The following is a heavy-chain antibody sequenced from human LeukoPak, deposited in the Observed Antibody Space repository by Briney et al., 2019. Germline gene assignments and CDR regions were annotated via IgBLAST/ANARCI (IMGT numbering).Heavy chain of an antibody. CDR3: ARLDYDILTGFDY. CDR1: GFTFISYW. CDR2: IYSGGST. V-gene: IGHV3-66*04. D-gene: IGHD3-9*01. Sequence: GGSLRLSCAASGFTFISYWMSWVRQAPGKGLEWVSVIYSGGSTYYADSVKGRFTISRDNSKNTLYLQMNSLRAEDTAVYYCARLDYDILTGFDYWGQGTLVTVSS. J-gene: IGHJ4*02.